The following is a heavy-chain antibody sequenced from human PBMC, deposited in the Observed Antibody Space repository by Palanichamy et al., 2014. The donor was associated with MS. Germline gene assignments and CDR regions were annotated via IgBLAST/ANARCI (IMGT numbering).Heavy chain of an antibody. CDR2: INSDGRIS. Sequence: EVQLVESGGGLAQPGGSLRLSCAASGFTFSDYWMHWVRQVPGKGLVWVSRINSDGRISTYADSVKGRFTISRDNAKNTLYLQMNSLRAEDTALYYCTTGGVDYWGQGTLVTVSS. J-gene: IGHJ4*02. CDR1: GFTFSDYW. CDR3: TTGGVDY. V-gene: IGHV3-74*01.